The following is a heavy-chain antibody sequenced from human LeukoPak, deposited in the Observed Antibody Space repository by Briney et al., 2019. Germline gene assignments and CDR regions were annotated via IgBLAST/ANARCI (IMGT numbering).Heavy chain of an antibody. V-gene: IGHV1-69*05. D-gene: IGHD3-3*01. CDR2: IIPIFGTA. J-gene: IGHJ4*02. Sequence: SVKVSCKASGGTFSSYAISWVRQAPGQGLEWMGGIIPIFGTANYAQKFQGRVTITTDESTSTAYMELSSLRSEDTAVYYCARDESWRFWSGYPYRFDYWGQGTLVTVSS. CDR1: GGTFSSYA. CDR3: ARDESWRFWSGYPYRFDY.